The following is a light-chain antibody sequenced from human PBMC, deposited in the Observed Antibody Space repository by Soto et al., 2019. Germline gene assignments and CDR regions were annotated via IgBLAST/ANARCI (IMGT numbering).Light chain of an antibody. Sequence: DIQMTQSPSTLSASVGDRVTITCRASQSISSWLAWYQQKPGKAPKLLIYDASSSESGVPSRFSGSGSGTEFTLTISSLQPDDFATYYCQHYGAFGQGTKVEIK. CDR2: DAS. J-gene: IGKJ1*01. V-gene: IGKV1-5*01. CDR1: QSISSW. CDR3: QHYGA.